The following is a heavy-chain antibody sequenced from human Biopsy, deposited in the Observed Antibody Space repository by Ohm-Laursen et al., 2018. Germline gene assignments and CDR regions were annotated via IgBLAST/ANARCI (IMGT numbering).Heavy chain of an antibody. CDR3: ARRGSGGRSFDY. D-gene: IGHD2-15*01. V-gene: IGHV4-34*01. CDR2: INQAGTT. J-gene: IGHJ4*02. CDR1: GKTFSDYQ. Sequence: GTLSLTCAVFGKTFSDYQWSWIRQPPGKGLEWIGQINQAGTTNYNPSLKSRVTISADTSKNQFSLKLGSVTVADTAVFYCARRGSGGRSFDYWGQGSLVTVSS.